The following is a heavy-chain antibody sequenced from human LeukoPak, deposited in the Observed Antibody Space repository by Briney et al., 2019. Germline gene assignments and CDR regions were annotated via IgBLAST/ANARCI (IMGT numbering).Heavy chain of an antibody. J-gene: IGHJ4*02. CDR3: TRDLPRGFGEL. V-gene: IGHV4-61*01. Sequence: SETLSLTCTVSGDSVRGDSHYWSWIRQPPGKGLELIGYIYYSGSTNYNPSLKSRVTISIDTSKNQFSLKLSSVTAADTAVYYCTRDLPRGFGELWSQGTLVTVSS. D-gene: IGHD3-10*01. CDR1: GDSVRGDSHY. CDR2: IYYSGST.